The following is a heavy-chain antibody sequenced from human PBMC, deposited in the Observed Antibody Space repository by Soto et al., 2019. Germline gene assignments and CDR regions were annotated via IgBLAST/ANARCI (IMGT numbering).Heavy chain of an antibody. V-gene: IGHV5-10-1*01. CDR2: IDPSDSQT. J-gene: IGHJ4*02. CDR3: ARQIYDSDTGPNFQYYFDS. D-gene: IGHD3-22*01. Sequence: GESLKISCNGSGYSFAGYWITWVRQKPGKGLEWMGRIDPSDSQTYYSPSFRGHVTISVTKSITTVFLQWSSLRASDTAMYYCARQIYDSDTGPNFQYYFDSWGQGTHVTVSS. CDR1: GYSFAGYW.